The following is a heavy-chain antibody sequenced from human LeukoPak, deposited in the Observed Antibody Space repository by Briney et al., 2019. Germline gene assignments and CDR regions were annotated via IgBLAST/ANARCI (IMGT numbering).Heavy chain of an antibody. J-gene: IGHJ4*02. CDR3: AKIFGSGSYNTPPAGY. D-gene: IGHD3-10*01. CDR1: GFTFSSSA. Sequence: PGGSLRLSCAASGFTFSSSAMSWVRQAPGKGPEWVSAISASAYATYYADSVKGRFTISRDNSKNTLFLQMSGLRAEDTAVYYCAKIFGSGSYNTPPAGYWGQGTMVTVSS. CDR2: ISASAYAT. V-gene: IGHV3-23*01.